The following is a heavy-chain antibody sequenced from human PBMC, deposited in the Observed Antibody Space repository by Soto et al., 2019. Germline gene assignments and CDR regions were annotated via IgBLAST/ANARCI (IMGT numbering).Heavy chain of an antibody. Sequence: SQTLSLTCAISGDSVSSNSAAWNWIRQSPSRGLEWLGRTYYRSKWYNDYAVSVKSRITINPDTSKNQFSLQLNSVTPEDTAVYYCATSTTLSGSYYDGLSCFDYWGQGTLVTVSS. D-gene: IGHD1-26*01. V-gene: IGHV6-1*01. CDR2: TYYRSKWYN. J-gene: IGHJ4*02. CDR1: GDSVSSNSAA. CDR3: ATSTTLSGSYYDGLSCFDY.